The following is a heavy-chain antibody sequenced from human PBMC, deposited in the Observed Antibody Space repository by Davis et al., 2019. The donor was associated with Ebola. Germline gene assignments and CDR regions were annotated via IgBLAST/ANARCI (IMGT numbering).Heavy chain of an antibody. CDR2: IYAGDSDA. CDR3: AKTSNVGYYYGMDV. V-gene: IGHV5-51*01. J-gene: IGHJ6*02. D-gene: IGHD1-26*01. Sequence: GESLKISCEGFGYGFNNYWIAWVRQMPGKGLEWMGIIYAGDSDARYSPSFQGQVTISADQSISTAYLQWSSLKASDTAMYYCAKTSNVGYYYGMDVWGQGTTVTVSS. CDR1: GYGFNNYW.